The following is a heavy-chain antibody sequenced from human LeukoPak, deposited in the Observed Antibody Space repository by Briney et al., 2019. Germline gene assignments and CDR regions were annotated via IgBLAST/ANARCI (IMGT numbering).Heavy chain of an antibody. V-gene: IGHV3-21*01. J-gene: IGHJ4*02. CDR1: GFTFSSYS. CDR2: ISSSSSYI. CDR3: ARRKRFLEWPKPVGYFDY. D-gene: IGHD3-3*01. Sequence: GGSLRLSCAASGFTFSSYSMNWVRQAPGKGLEWVSSISSSSSYIYYADSVKGRFTISRDNAKNSLYLQMNSLRAEDTAVYYCARRKRFLEWPKPVGYFDYWGQGTLVTVSS.